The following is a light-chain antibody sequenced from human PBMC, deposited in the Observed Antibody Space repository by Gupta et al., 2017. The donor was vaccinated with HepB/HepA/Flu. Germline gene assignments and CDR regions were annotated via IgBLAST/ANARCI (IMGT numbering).Light chain of an antibody. CDR3: QHYISYPLT. J-gene: IGKJ4*01. CDR1: QSIITW. V-gene: IGKV1-5*03. CDR2: KAS. Sequence: DIQLPQSPSTLSASVGDRVTITCRASQSIITWLAWYQQKPGKAPKLLIYKASTLESGVPSRFSGSGSGTEFTLTISNLQPDDFATYYCQHYISYPLTFGGGTKVEIK.